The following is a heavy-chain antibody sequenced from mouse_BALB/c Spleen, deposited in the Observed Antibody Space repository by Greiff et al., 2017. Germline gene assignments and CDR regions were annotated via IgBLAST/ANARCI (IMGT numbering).Heavy chain of an antibody. CDR2: ISSGSSTI. Sequence: EVKVVESGGGLVQPGGSRKLSCAASGFTFSSFGMHWVRQAPEKGLEWVAYISSGSSTIYYADTVKGRFTISRDNPKNTLFLQMTSLRSEDTAMYYCARSGQLGPNDYWGQGTTLTVSS. CDR3: ARSGQLGPNDY. J-gene: IGHJ2*01. CDR1: GFTFSSFG. V-gene: IGHV5-17*02. D-gene: IGHD3-2*01.